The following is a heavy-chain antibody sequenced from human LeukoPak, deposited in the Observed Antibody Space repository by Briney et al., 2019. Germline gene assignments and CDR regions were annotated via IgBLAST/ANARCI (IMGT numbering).Heavy chain of an antibody. CDR3: ASTGRILLWFGELLGEYYFDY. J-gene: IGHJ4*02. D-gene: IGHD3-10*01. V-gene: IGHV4-39*07. CDR2: IYHSGNT. CDR1: GGSINSGNYY. Sequence: SQTLSLTCTVSGGSINSGNYYWSWIRQPPGKGLEWIGNIYHSGNTYYNSSLKSRVTISVDTSKNQFSLKLSSVTAADTAVYYCASTGRILLWFGELLGEYYFDYWGQGTLVTVSS.